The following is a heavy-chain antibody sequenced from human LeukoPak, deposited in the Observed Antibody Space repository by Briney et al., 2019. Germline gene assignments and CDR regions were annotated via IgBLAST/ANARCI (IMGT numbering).Heavy chain of an antibody. V-gene: IGHV3-21*01. CDR2: ISSSSSYI. CDR3: ARATPGDYYDFWSGYSWFDP. Sequence: GGSLRLSCAASGFTFSSYSMNWVRQAPGKGLEWVSSISSSSSYIYYADSVKGRFTISRDNAKNSLYLQMNSLRAEDTAAYYCARATPGDYYDFWSGYSWFDPWGQGTLVTVSS. J-gene: IGHJ5*02. D-gene: IGHD3-3*01. CDR1: GFTFSSYS.